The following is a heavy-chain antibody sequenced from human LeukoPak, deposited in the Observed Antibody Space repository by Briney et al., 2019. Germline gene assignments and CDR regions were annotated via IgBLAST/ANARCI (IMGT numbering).Heavy chain of an antibody. J-gene: IGHJ4*02. CDR3: VRTPPNWGFDY. CDR2: MSPNSGDT. V-gene: IGHV1-8*01. Sequence: SVKVSCKASGFTFTTHDINWVRQATGQGLEWLGWMSPNSGDTGYAQKFQGRVTMTSDSSISTAYMELSSLRSEDTAIYYCVRTPPNWGFDYWGQGTLDTVSS. D-gene: IGHD7-27*01. CDR1: GFTFTTHD.